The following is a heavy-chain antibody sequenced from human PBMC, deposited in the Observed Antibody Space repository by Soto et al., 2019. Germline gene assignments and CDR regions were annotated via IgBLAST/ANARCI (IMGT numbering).Heavy chain of an antibody. CDR2: IYHSSSI. CDR3: ARSAYDLWRGYMVRYFDY. CDR1: GVSISSGNW. J-gene: IGHJ4*02. V-gene: IGHV4-4*02. D-gene: IGHD3-3*01. Sequence: QVQLQESGPGLVKPSGTLSLTCDVSGVSISSGNWWSWVRQPPGKGLEWIGEIYHSSSINYETSLRSRVTMSVDKSKNPLSLKLTSVTAADTAVYYCARSAYDLWRGYMVRYFDYWGQGTLVTVSS.